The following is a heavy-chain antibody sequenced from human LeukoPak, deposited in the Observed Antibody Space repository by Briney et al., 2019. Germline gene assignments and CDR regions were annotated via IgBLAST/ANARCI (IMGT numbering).Heavy chain of an antibody. V-gene: IGHV1-2*06. J-gene: IGHJ4*02. CDR2: INPNSGGT. CDR3: ARDNYVGYRGGVDY. CDR1: GYTFTGYY. Sequence: ASVKVSCKASGYTFTGYYMHWVRQAPGQGLEWMGRINPNSGGTNYAQKFQGRVTMTRDTSISTAYMELSRLRSDDTAVYYCARDNYVGYRGGVDYWGQGTLVTVSS. D-gene: IGHD5-12*01.